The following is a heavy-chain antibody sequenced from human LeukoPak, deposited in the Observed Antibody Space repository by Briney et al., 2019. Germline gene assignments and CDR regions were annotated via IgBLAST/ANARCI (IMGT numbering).Heavy chain of an antibody. CDR1: GFTFSSYW. Sequence: LGGSLRLSCAASGFTFSSYWMSWVRQAPGKGLEWVANIKQDGSEKYYVDSVKGRFTISRDNAKNSLYLQMNSPRAEDTAVYYCARGSGSDAFDIWGQGTMVTVSS. D-gene: IGHD3-10*01. V-gene: IGHV3-7*01. CDR3: ARGSGSDAFDI. CDR2: IKQDGSEK. J-gene: IGHJ3*02.